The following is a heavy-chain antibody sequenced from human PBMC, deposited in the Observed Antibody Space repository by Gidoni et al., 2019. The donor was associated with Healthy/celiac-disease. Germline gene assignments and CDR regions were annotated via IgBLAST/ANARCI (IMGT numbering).Heavy chain of an antibody. CDR1: GFTFSSYS. V-gene: IGHV3-21*01. D-gene: IGHD1-26*01. Sequence: EVQLVESGGGLVKPGGSLRLSCAASGFTFSSYSMNWVRQAPGKGLGWVSSISSSSSYIYYADSVKGRFTISRDNAKNSLYLQMNSLRAEDTAVYYCARDLVGATGVVYWGQGTLVTVSS. J-gene: IGHJ4*02. CDR2: ISSSSSYI. CDR3: ARDLVGATGVVY.